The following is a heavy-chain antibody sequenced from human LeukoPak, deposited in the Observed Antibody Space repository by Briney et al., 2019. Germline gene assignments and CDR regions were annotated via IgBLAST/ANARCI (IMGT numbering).Heavy chain of an antibody. D-gene: IGHD3-22*01. J-gene: IGHJ4*02. CDR2: ISSNGGST. CDR1: GFTFSAYF. V-gene: IGHV3-64D*09. CDR3: VKDDSYYYDSSGYPH. Sequence: GGSLRLSCSASGFTFSAYFMHWVRQAPGKGLEYVSAISSNGGSTYYADSVKGRFTISRDNSKNTLYLQMSSLRAEDTAVYHCVKDDSYYYDSSGYPHWGQGTLVTVSS.